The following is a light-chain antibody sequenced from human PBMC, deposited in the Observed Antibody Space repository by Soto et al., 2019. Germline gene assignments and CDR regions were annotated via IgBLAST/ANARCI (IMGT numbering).Light chain of an antibody. CDR1: QSISSSY. J-gene: IGKJ5*01. Sequence: EVVLTQSPATLSLFPGEGATLSCRVSQSISSSYLSWYQQRPGQAPRLLIYGASTRATGIPARFSGSGRGPGTDFTLTISSLQPEDFAVYYCQQDYNLPITFGQGTRLEIK. CDR2: GAS. CDR3: QQDYNLPIT. V-gene: IGKV3D-7*01.